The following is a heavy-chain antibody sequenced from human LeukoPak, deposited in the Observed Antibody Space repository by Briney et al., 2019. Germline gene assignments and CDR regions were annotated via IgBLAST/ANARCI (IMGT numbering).Heavy chain of an antibody. D-gene: IGHD3-22*01. V-gene: IGHV3-23*01. Sequence: PGGSLRLSCAASGFTFSSYAMSWVRQAPGKGLEWVSAISGSGGSTYYADSVKGRFTISRDNSKNTLYLQMNSLRAEDTAAYYCAKVAVVVITPRPVDYWGQGTLVTVSS. CDR3: AKVAVVVITPRPVDY. CDR2: ISGSGGST. CDR1: GFTFSSYA. J-gene: IGHJ4*02.